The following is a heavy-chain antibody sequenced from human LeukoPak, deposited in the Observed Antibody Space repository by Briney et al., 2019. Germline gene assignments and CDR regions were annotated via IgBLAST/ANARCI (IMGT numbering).Heavy chain of an antibody. Sequence: GSLRLSCAASGFTFSSYAMSWVRQAPGKGLEWVSAISGSGGSTYYADSVKGRFTISRDNSKNTLYLQMNSLRAEDTAVYYCAKVLRYFDRLPRFDYWGQGTLVTVSS. CDR3: AKVLRYFDRLPRFDY. CDR2: ISGSGGST. J-gene: IGHJ4*02. D-gene: IGHD3-9*01. CDR1: GFTFSSYA. V-gene: IGHV3-23*01.